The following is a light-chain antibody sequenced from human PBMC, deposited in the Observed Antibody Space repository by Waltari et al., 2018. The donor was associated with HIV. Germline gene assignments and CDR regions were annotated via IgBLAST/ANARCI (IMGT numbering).Light chain of an antibody. CDR3: SSYTTSTTPVV. CDR2: EVS. V-gene: IGLV2-8*01. Sequence: QSALTQPPSASGSPGQSVTISCTGTSSDVGGYSYVSWYQQHPGKAPKLMIYEVSERPSGVPDRFFGSKSGNTASLTVSGLQAEDEANYYCSSYTTSTTPVVFGGGTKLTVL. J-gene: IGLJ2*01. CDR1: SSDVGGYSY.